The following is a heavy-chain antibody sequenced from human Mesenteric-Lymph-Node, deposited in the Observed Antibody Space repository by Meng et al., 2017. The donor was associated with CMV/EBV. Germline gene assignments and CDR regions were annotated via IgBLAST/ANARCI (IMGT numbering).Heavy chain of an antibody. CDR1: GFTFSSYW. D-gene: IGHD3-3*01. CDR3: AKYFWNGYMDY. CDR2: IKQDGSEK. V-gene: IGHV3-7*01. Sequence: GGSLRLSCAASGFTFSSYWMSWVRQAPGKGLEWVANIKQDGSEKYYVDSVKGRFTISRDNAKNSLYLQMNSLRAEDTAVYYCAKYFWNGYMDYWGQGTVVTVSS. J-gene: IGHJ4*02.